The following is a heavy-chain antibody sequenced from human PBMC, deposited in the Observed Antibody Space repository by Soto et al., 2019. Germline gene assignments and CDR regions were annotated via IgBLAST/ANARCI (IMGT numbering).Heavy chain of an antibody. V-gene: IGHV4-30-4*08. CDR1: GGSMSYYY. CDR2: IYYSGST. J-gene: IGHJ4*02. CDR3: ARDSSGSYEN. D-gene: IGHD1-26*01. Sequence: SETLSLTCTVSGGSMSYYYWSWIRQPPGKGLEWIGYIYYSGSTYYNPSLKSRVTISVDTSKNQFSLKLSSVTAADTAVYYCARDSSGSYENWGQGTLVTVSS.